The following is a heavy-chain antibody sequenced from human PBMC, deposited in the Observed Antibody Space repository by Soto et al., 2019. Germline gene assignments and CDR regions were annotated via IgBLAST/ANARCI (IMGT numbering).Heavy chain of an antibody. V-gene: IGHV3-21*01. Sequence: GGSMRLSCAASGLTFSSYSMNWVRKATGKGLEWVSSISSSSSYIYYADSVKGRFTISRDNAKNSLYLQMNSLRAEDTAVYYCARAGLMVFGHYYGMDVWGQGTTVTSP. J-gene: IGHJ6*02. CDR1: GLTFSSYS. CDR3: ARAGLMVFGHYYGMDV. D-gene: IGHD2-8*01. CDR2: ISSSSSYI.